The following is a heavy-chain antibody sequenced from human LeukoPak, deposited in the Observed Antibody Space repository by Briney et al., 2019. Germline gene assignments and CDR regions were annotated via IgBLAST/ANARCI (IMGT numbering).Heavy chain of an antibody. J-gene: IGHJ3*02. D-gene: IGHD6-13*01. Sequence: SETLSLTCAVYGGSFSGYYWSWIRRPPGKGLEWIGYIYTSGSTNYNPSLKSRVTISVDTSKNQFSLKLSSVTAADTAAYYCARHGRVAGQLIDAFDIWGQGTMVTVSS. CDR1: GGSFSGYY. V-gene: IGHV4-4*09. CDR2: IYTSGST. CDR3: ARHGRVAGQLIDAFDI.